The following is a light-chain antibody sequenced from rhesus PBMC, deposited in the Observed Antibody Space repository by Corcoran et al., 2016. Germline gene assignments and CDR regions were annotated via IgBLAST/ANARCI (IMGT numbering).Light chain of an antibody. CDR3: QQHDSAPRT. V-gene: IGKV1-21*01. J-gene: IGKJ1*01. CDR1: QGISIW. CDR2: KAS. Sequence: DIQMTQSPSSLSASVGDRVTITCRASQGISIWLAWYQQKPGKAPKLLFYKASALQSGVPSRFRGSGSGTAFTLTISSLQPEDFATYYCQQHDSAPRTFGQGTKVEIK.